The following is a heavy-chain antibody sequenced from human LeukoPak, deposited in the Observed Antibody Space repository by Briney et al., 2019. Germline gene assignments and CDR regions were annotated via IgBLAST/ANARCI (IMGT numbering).Heavy chain of an antibody. D-gene: IGHD2-21*02. Sequence: GGSLRLSCVASGFPFSNHAMSWVRQPPGKGLEWVSAISNGNTYYAYSVRGRFTISRDDSKNMVYLQMNSLRDEDTALYYCVREAGYCASVCLKSNWFDPWGQGTLVTVSS. J-gene: IGHJ5*02. CDR2: ISNGNT. V-gene: IGHV3-23*01. CDR3: VREAGYCASVCLKSNWFDP. CDR1: GFPFSNHA.